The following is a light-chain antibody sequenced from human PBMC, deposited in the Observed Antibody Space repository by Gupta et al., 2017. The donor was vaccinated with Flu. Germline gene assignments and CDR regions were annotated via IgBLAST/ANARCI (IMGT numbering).Light chain of an antibody. CDR2: TAS. J-gene: IGKJ1*01. CDR3: HQDKSYLT. V-gene: IGKV1-5*03. CDR1: QSISNV. Sequence: SPSPPAASVEDRLTSPCRDSQSISNVFEFYQQKPTQAPTVLLFTASMAERAAPYSFSGSGCATEFTLTSSLRHLDAFAYYYYHQDKSYLTFGQGTKVEIK.